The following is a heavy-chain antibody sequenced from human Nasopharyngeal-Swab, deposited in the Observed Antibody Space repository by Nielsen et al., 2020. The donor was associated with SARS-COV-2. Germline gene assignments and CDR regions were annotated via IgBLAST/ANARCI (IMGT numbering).Heavy chain of an antibody. V-gene: IGHV3-53*01. D-gene: IGHD6-19*01. CDR3: ARDPIGAVAGPGGY. CDR2: IYSGGST. CDR1: GFTVSSNY. Sequence: GGSLRLSCAASGFTVSSNYMSWVRQAPGKGLEWVSVIYSGGSTYYADSVKGRFTISRDNSKNTLYLQMNSLRAEDTAVYYCARDPIGAVAGPGGYWGQGTPVTVSS. J-gene: IGHJ4*02.